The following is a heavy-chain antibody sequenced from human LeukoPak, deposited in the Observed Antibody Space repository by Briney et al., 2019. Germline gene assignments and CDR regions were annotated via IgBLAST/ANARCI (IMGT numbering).Heavy chain of an antibody. J-gene: IGHJ4*02. CDR1: GFTFDDYA. CDR3: AKDRYRKSSLAAAGIPFDY. CDR2: ISWNSGSI. Sequence: GRSLRLSCAASGFTFDDYAMHWVRQAPGKGLEWVSGISWNSGSIGYADSVKGRFTISRDNAKNSLYLQMNSLRAEDMALYYCAKDRYRKSSLAAAGIPFDYWGQGTLVTVSS. V-gene: IGHV3-9*03. D-gene: IGHD6-13*01.